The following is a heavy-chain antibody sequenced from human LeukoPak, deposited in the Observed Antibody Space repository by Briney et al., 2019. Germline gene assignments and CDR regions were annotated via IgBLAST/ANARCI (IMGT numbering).Heavy chain of an antibody. CDR3: ARVPRSNFDYYYYGMDV. CDR2: INHSGST. D-gene: IGHD4-11*01. CDR1: GGSFSGYY. Sequence: KPSETLSLTCAVYGGSFSGYYWSWTRQSPGKGLEWIGEINHSGSTNYNPSLESRVTMSVDTSRNQFSLKMTSVTAADTAVYYCARVPRSNFDYYYYGMDVWGQGTTVTVSS. V-gene: IGHV4-34*01. J-gene: IGHJ6*02.